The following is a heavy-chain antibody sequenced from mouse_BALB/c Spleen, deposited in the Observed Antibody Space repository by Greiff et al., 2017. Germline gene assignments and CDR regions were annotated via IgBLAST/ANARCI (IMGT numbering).Heavy chain of an antibody. CDR2: INSNGGST. CDR1: GFTFSSYY. J-gene: IGHJ2*01. CDR3: ARHDY. V-gene: IGHV5-6-2*01. Sequence: DVHLVESGGGLVKLGGSLKLSCAASGFTFSSYYMSWVRQTPEKRLELVAAINSNGGSTYYPDTVKGRFTISRDNAKNTLYLQMSSLKSEDTALYYCARHDYWGQGTTLTVSS.